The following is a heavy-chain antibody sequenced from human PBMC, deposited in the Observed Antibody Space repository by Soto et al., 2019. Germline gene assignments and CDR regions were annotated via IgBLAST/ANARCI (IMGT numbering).Heavy chain of an antibody. CDR3: AREDYYDSSGYLPVRYYFGMDV. Sequence: QVQLVQSGAEVKKPGASVKVPCKASGYTFTNSGISWVRQAPGQGLEWMGWIGAYNGHTKYAQKLQGRVTMTTDTSTSTAYMELRSLKSDDTAVYYCAREDYYDSSGYLPVRYYFGMDVWGQGTTVTVSS. CDR2: IGAYNGHT. J-gene: IGHJ6*02. D-gene: IGHD3-22*01. V-gene: IGHV1-18*01. CDR1: GYTFTNSG.